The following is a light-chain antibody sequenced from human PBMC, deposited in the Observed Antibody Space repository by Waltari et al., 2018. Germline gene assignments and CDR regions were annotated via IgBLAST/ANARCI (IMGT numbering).Light chain of an antibody. CDR3: QQSGTSPFT. CDR2: EAS. J-gene: IGKJ3*01. V-gene: IGKV3-20*01. CDR1: QTIENNY. Sequence: DIVLTQSPGTLYLSPGEGATLSCRASQTIENNYLAWYQHKPGQAPRLLMYEASSWATGVPDRFRGSGSGRDFTLSISRLEPEDFATYYCQQSGTSPFTFGPGTTVAFK.